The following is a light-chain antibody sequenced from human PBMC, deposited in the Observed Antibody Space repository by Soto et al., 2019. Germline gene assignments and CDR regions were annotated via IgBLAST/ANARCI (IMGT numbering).Light chain of an antibody. CDR2: SAN. V-gene: IGKV1-17*03. CDR1: KDISNL. Sequence: QMDQAPCGISASVGDRVTITFRARKDISNLLVSFQQRPGKVPTRLMYSANRLESGVQSRFSGSGSGTEFTLTISSLQPEDFATYYCQQLLSYPITFGQGTRLEIK. CDR3: QQLLSYPIT. J-gene: IGKJ5*01.